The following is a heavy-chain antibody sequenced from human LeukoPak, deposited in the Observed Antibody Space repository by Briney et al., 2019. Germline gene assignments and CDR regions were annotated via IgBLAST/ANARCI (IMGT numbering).Heavy chain of an antibody. CDR3: AKGFNRWWWELLPYYGMDV. Sequence: GGSLRLSCSASGFTFSSYAMHWVRQAPGKGLEYVSAISSNGGSTYYADSVKGRFTISRDNSKNTLYLQMNSLRAEDTAVYYCAKGFNRWWWELLPYYGMDVWGQGTTVTVSS. D-gene: IGHD1-26*01. J-gene: IGHJ6*02. CDR2: ISSNGGST. CDR1: GFTFSSYA. V-gene: IGHV3-64*04.